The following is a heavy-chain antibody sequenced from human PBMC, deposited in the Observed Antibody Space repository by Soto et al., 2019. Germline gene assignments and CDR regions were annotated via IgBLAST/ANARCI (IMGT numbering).Heavy chain of an antibody. J-gene: IGHJ4*02. CDR3: ARAYYDYIFPYDY. CDR2: INSDGSST. CDR1: GFTFSSHC. V-gene: IGHV3-74*01. Sequence: GGSLRLSCAAAGFTFSSHCMHWVRQAPGKGLVWVSRINSDGSSTSYADSVKGRSTISRDNAKNTLYLQMNSLRAEDTAVYYCARAYYDYIFPYDYWGQGTLVTVSS. D-gene: IGHD3-16*01.